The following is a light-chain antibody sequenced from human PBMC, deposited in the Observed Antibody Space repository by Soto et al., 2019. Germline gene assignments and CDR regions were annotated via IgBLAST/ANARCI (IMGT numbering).Light chain of an antibody. J-gene: IGLJ2*01. Sequence: QSALTQPPSASGSPGQSVTISCTGSSSDVGAYNYVSWYQQFPGKAPQIMIYEVNKRPSGVPDRFSGSKSGNTASLTVSGLQAEVEADYYCSSFAGSNTVIFGGGTKLTVL. CDR2: EVN. V-gene: IGLV2-8*01. CDR3: SSFAGSNTVI. CDR1: SSDVGAYNY.